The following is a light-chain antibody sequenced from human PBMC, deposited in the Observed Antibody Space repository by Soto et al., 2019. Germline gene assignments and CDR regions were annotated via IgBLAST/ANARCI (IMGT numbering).Light chain of an antibody. CDR3: CSYAGSLTSFV. CDR2: DVT. Sequence: QPALTQPLSVTSSPVQSGTISCTGTSRDFGAYNYVSWYRQHPGKAPQLIIFDVTERPSGVPARFSGSKSGNTASLTISGLQADDEADYYCCSYAGSLTSFVFGGGTKVTVL. CDR1: SRDFGAYNY. J-gene: IGLJ1*01. V-gene: IGLV2-11*01.